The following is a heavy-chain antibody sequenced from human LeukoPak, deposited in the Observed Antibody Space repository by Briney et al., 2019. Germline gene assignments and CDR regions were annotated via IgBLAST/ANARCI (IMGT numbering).Heavy chain of an antibody. Sequence: GASVKVSCKASGGTFRGYAISWVRQAPGQGLEWMGRIIPILGIANYAQKFQCRVTITADKSTSTAYMELSSVRSEDTAVYYCAREAYDILTGYYNFDYWGQGTLVTVSS. CDR1: GGTFRGYA. J-gene: IGHJ4*02. D-gene: IGHD3-9*01. CDR3: AREAYDILTGYYNFDY. CDR2: IIPILGIA. V-gene: IGHV1-69*04.